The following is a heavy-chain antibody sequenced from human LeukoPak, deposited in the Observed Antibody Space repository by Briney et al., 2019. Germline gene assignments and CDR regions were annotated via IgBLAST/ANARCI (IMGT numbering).Heavy chain of an antibody. J-gene: IGHJ4*02. CDR1: GFTFSSYA. CDR2: ISGSGGST. D-gene: IGHD2-15*01. Sequence: PGGSLRLSCAASGFTFSSYAMSWVRQAPGKGLEWVSAISGSGGSTYYADSVKGRFTISRDNAKNSLYLQMNSLRAEDTAVYYCARDPGGSLDYWGQGTLVTVSS. V-gene: IGHV3-23*01. CDR3: ARDPGGSLDY.